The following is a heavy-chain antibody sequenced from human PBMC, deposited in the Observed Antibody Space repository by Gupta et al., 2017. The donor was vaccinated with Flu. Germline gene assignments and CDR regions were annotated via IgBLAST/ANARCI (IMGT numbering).Heavy chain of an antibody. V-gene: IGHV3-30*18. CDR2: ISYDGSDG. D-gene: IGHD1-26*01. CDR3: AKHLGRWEPLPSNPFDH. J-gene: IGHJ4*02. Sequence: PGKGLEWVALISYDGSDGYYSGSLEGRFTVSRDNSKNTVYLQMSSLRAEDTAVYYCAKHLGRWEPLPSNPFDHWGQGTLVTVSS.